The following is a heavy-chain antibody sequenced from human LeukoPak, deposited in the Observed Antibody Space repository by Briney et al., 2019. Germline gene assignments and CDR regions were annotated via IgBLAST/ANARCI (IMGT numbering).Heavy chain of an antibody. CDR3: AKYVGIAAAGTAETDY. V-gene: IGHV3-23*01. Sequence: PGGSLRLSCAASGFTFSNAWMTWVRQAPGKGLEWVSAISGSGGSTYYADSVKGRFTISRDNSKNTLYLQMNSLRAEDTAVYYCAKYVGIAAAGTAETDYWGQGTLVTVSS. CDR2: ISGSGGST. J-gene: IGHJ4*02. D-gene: IGHD6-13*01. CDR1: GFTFSNAW.